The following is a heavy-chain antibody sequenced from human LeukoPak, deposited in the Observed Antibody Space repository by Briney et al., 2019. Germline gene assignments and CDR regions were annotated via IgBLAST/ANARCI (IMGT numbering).Heavy chain of an antibody. CDR1: GDSVSSGGYY. Sequence: SETLSLTCSVSGDSVSSGGYYWSWVRQHPGKGLEWIGYVYHSGISYYNASLERRVTISIDTSKNQFSLNLTSVTAADTAVYYCARVYGSGAPVRDLDYWGQGTLVTVSS. D-gene: IGHD3-10*01. CDR3: ARVYGSGAPVRDLDY. J-gene: IGHJ4*02. CDR2: VYHSGIS. V-gene: IGHV4-31*03.